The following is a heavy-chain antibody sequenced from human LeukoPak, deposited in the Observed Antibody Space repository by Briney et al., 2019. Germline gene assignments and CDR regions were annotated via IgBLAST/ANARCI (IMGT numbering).Heavy chain of an antibody. V-gene: IGHV3-48*03. CDR1: GFTFSSCE. CDR3: ARAYYYDSSGLDY. J-gene: IGHJ4*02. CDR2: ISSSGSTI. Sequence: GGSLRLSCAASGFTFSSCEMNWVRQAPGKGLEWVSYISSSGSTIYYADSVKGRFTISRDNAKNSLYLQMNSLRAEDTAVYYCARAYYYDSSGLDYWGQGTLVTVSS. D-gene: IGHD3-22*01.